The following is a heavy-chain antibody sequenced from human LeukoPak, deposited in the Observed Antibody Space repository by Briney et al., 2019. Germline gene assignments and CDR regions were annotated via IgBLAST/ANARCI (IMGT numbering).Heavy chain of an antibody. D-gene: IGHD5-12*01. V-gene: IGHV3-74*01. CDR1: GFNFSDYW. Sequence: PGGSLRLSCVVPGFNFSDYWMHSVRQAPGKGPEWLSRTSKDGSDTFYADAAKGRFTASRDNSNNTFYLQVTNVRPEDTAVYHCARGGYSGSYYRFSWGQGTLVTVAS. J-gene: IGHJ4*02. CDR3: ARGGYSGSYYRFS. CDR2: TSKDGSDT.